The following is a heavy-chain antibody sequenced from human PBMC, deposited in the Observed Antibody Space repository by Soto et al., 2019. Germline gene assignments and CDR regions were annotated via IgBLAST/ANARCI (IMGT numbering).Heavy chain of an antibody. CDR3: AKSLRPRQRTSYYTEDYYYGLDV. CDR2: ISSGGGST. J-gene: IGHJ6*02. D-gene: IGHD3-9*01. V-gene: IGHV3-23*01. Sequence: EVQLLESGGGLVQPGGSLRLSCAASGFTFSSYAMTWVRQAPGKGLEWVSGISSGGGSTYYPDSVEGRFTISRDNSKRTLYLQVNSLRAEDSALYYCAKSLRPRQRTSYYTEDYYYGLDVWGRGTTVTVSS. CDR1: GFTFSSYA.